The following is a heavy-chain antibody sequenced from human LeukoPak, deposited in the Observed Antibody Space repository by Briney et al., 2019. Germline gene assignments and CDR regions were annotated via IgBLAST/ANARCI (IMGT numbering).Heavy chain of an antibody. Sequence: GGSLRLSRAASGFSLTTYEMNCVPHGLGKGLGWGSYISSIVDIIYYADSVKGRFTIYRDNAKNSLSLQMNSLRAEDVAIYYCARDRRVGATWSVGAFDIWGQGTTVTVSS. V-gene: IGHV3-48*03. CDR1: GFSLTTYE. CDR2: ISSIVDII. CDR3: ARDRRVGATWSVGAFDI. D-gene: IGHD1-26*01. J-gene: IGHJ3*02.